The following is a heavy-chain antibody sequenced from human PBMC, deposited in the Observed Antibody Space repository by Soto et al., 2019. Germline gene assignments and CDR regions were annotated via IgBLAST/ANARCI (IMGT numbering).Heavy chain of an antibody. J-gene: IGHJ6*02. Sequence: QITLKESGPTLVKPTQTLTLTCTFSGFSLSTSGVGVGWIRQPPGKALEWLALIYWDDDKRYSPSLKSRLTITKDTSKNQVVLTMTNMDPLDTATYYCAHSGRFLEWSPPVSIAAPAGAYYYYGMDVWGQGTTVTVSS. CDR3: AHSGRFLEWSPPVSIAAPAGAYYYYGMDV. V-gene: IGHV2-5*02. CDR2: IYWDDDK. D-gene: IGHD3-3*01. CDR1: GFSLSTSGVG.